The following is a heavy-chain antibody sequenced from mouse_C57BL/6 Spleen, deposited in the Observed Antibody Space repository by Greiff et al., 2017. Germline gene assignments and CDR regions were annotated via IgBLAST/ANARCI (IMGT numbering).Heavy chain of an antibody. J-gene: IGHJ3*01. D-gene: IGHD2-3*01. CDR1: GFSLTSYG. CDR2: IWSDGST. CDR3: SRHASDCYYFWFAY. V-gene: IGHV2-6-1*01. Sequence: VKLVESGPGLVAPSQSLSITCTVSGFSLTSYGVHWVRQPPGKGLEWLVVIWSDGSTTYTSALKSRLSISKENSKSQVFLKMNSLQTYDTSMDYCSRHASDCYYFWFAYWGQGTLVTVSA.